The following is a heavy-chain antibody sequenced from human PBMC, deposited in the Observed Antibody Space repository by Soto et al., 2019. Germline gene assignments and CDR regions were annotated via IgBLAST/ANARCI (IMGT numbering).Heavy chain of an antibody. V-gene: IGHV5-51*01. CDR2: IYPGDSDT. J-gene: IGHJ6*02. CDR3: ARVDSAAGNYYYYGMDV. Sequence: EVQLVQSGAEVKKPGESLKISCKGSGYNFTSYWIGWVRQMPGKGLEWLGIIYPGDSDTRYSPSFQGQVTFSADKSISXXYLQWSRLNASDTAMYYCARVDSAAGNYYYYGMDVWGQGTTVTVSS. CDR1: GYNFTSYW. D-gene: IGHD6-13*01.